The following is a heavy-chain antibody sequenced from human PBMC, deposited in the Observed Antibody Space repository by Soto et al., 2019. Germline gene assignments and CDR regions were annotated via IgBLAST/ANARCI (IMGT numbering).Heavy chain of an antibody. J-gene: IGHJ4*02. CDR3: DRGVISSQYFFDY. V-gene: IGHV4-30-4*01. D-gene: IGHD2-21*01. CDR1: GGSISSGDRY. Sequence: SETLSLTCTVSGGSISSGDRYWSWIRQPPGKGLEYMGYIYYSGSTHYNPSLKSRLTMSVDTSKNQFSLKLSSVTAADTAVYYCDRGVISSQYFFDYWGQGTLVTVS. CDR2: IYYSGST.